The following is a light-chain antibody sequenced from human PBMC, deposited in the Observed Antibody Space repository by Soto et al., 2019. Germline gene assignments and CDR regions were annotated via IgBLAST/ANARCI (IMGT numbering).Light chain of an antibody. CDR1: QSVSSSY. J-gene: IGKJ4*01. V-gene: IGKV3-20*01. CDR3: QQYGSSPLT. CDR2: AAS. Sequence: DIVLTQSPGTLSLSPGERATLSCRASQSVSSSYLAWYQQKPGQALRLLIYAASSRAAGIPDRISGSGSGTDFTLTISSLEPEDFAVYYCQQYGSSPLTFGGGTKVDIK.